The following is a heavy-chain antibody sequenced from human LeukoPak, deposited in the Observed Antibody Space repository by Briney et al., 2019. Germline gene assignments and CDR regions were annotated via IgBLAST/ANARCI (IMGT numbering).Heavy chain of an antibody. J-gene: IGHJ5*02. CDR3: ARGGSRHYKWFDP. CDR1: GDSTSSDRYY. Sequence: SETLSLTCTVSGDSTSSDRYYGGWVRQPPGKGLEWIGNIYYSGSTYYNPSLKSRVTMSVDTSKNQFFLKLNSVTAADTAVYYCARGGSRHYKWFDPWGRGTLVTVSS. D-gene: IGHD6-13*01. CDR2: IYYSGST. V-gene: IGHV4-39*02.